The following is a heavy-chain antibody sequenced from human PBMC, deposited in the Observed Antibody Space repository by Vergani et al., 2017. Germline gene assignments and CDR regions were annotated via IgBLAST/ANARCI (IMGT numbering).Heavy chain of an antibody. CDR3: ARGRSGWYVDY. Sequence: QVRLEESGPGLVKPSETLSLTCSVSGYSIGSGFYWAWIRQSPGEGLQWLTSIHNRGKTYHNPSLKSRVSVSLDTSKNRFSLNLTSVTATDTAVYYCARGRSGWYVDYWGQGTLVTVSS. CDR1: GYSIGSGFY. CDR2: IHNRGKT. J-gene: IGHJ4*02. D-gene: IGHD6-19*01. V-gene: IGHV4-38-2*02.